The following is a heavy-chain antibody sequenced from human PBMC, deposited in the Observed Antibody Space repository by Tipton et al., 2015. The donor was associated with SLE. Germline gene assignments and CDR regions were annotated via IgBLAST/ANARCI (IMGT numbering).Heavy chain of an antibody. CDR1: GFTFSSYW. D-gene: IGHD3-3*01. CDR2: IKQDGSEK. V-gene: IGHV3-7*01. CDR3: ARGGIFGVVMY. J-gene: IGHJ4*02. Sequence: SLRLSCAASGFTFSSYWMSGGRQAPGKGLEWVANIKQDGSEKYYVDSVKGRFAISRDNAKNSLYLQMNSLRAEDTAVYYCARGGIFGVVMYSGQGTLVTVSS.